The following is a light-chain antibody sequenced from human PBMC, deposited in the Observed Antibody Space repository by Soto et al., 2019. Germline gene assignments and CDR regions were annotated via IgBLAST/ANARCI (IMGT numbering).Light chain of an antibody. V-gene: IGKV3-20*01. Sequence: EILLTQSPGTLSLSPGERATLSCRASQSVRNSYLAWYQQKPGQAPRLLIYGASGRATGIPDRFSGSGSGTVFTLTISRLAPEDFAVYYWQQYGSSPYTFGQGTKLEI. J-gene: IGKJ2*01. CDR1: QSVRNSY. CDR3: QQYGSSPYT. CDR2: GAS.